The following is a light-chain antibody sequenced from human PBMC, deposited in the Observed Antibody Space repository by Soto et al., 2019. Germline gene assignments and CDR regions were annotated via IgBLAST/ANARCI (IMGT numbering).Light chain of an antibody. CDR2: AAS. J-gene: IGKJ5*01. V-gene: IGKV1-39*01. CDR3: QQSYSTLT. Sequence: DIQITHSPSSLSASVGDRVTITCRASQSISSYLNWYQQKPGKAPKLLTYAASSLQSGVPSRFSGSGSGTDFTLTISSLQPEDFATYYCQQSYSTLTCGQGTRREI. CDR1: QSISSY.